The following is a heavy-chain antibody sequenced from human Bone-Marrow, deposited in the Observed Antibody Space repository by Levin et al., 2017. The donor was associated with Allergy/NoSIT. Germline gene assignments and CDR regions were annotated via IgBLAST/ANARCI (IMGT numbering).Heavy chain of an antibody. CDR1: GFTFSDYY. CDR3: ARDPEEHTLLRYFDY. J-gene: IGHJ4*02. Sequence: GGSLRLSCAASGFTFSDYYMSWIRQAPGKGLECVSYISSSSSYTKYTDSVKGRFTISRDNAKNSLYLQMNSLRAEDTAVYYCARDPEEHTLLRYFDYWGQGTLVTVSS. CDR2: ISSSSSYT. D-gene: IGHD3-9*01. V-gene: IGHV3-11*05.